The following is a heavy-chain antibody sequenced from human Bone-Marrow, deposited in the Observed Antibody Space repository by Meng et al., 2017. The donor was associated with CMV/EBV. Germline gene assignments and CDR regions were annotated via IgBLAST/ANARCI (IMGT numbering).Heavy chain of an antibody. Sequence: ASVKVSCKASGYTFTSYDINWVRQATGQGLEWMGWMNPNSGNTGYAQKFQGRVTMTRNTSTSTAYMELSSLRSDDTAVYYCARGDTVTIDYWGQGTLVTVSS. J-gene: IGHJ4*02. CDR2: MNPNSGNT. D-gene: IGHD4-17*01. CDR1: GYTFTSYD. CDR3: ARGDTVTIDY. V-gene: IGHV1-8*01.